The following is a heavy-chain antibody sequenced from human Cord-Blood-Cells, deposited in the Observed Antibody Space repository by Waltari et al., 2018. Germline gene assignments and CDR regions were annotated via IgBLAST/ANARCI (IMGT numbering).Heavy chain of an antibody. CDR3: AKISTRGYSGYDAFDI. V-gene: IGHV1-2*02. Sequence: QVQLVQSGAEVKKPGASVKVSCKASGYTFTGYYMHWVRQAPGQGLEWMGWINPNSGGTNYAQKFQGRVTVTRDTSISTAYMELSRLRSDDTAVYYCAKISTRGYSGYDAFDIWGQGTMVTVSS. CDR1: GYTFTGYY. CDR2: INPNSGGT. J-gene: IGHJ3*02. D-gene: IGHD5-12*01.